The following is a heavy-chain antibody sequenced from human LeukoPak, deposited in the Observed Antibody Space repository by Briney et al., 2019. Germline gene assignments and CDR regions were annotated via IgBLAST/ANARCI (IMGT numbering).Heavy chain of an antibody. J-gene: IGHJ4*02. CDR3: ARDLRDYDFWSGYFWAFDY. D-gene: IGHD3-3*01. Sequence: GASVTVSCKAFGYTFSGYHMHWVRQAPGQGLEWMGWINPNSGGTKYAEKFQGRVTMTRDTSISTAYMELSSLRSDDTAMYYCARDLRDYDFWSGYFWAFDYWGQGTLVTVSS. CDR1: GYTFSGYH. CDR2: INPNSGGT. V-gene: IGHV1-2*02.